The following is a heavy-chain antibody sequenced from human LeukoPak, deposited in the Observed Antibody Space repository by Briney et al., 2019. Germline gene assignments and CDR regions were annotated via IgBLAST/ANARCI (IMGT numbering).Heavy chain of an antibody. Sequence: GGSLRLSCAASGFTFDDYAMHWFRQAPGKGLEWVSGISWNSGSIGYADSVKGRFTISRDNAKNSLYLQMNSQRGEDMALYYCAKDMSVGAARGMDVWGKGTMVTVSS. CDR2: ISWNSGSI. CDR1: GFTFDDYA. CDR3: AKDMSVGAARGMDV. D-gene: IGHD6-6*01. V-gene: IGHV3-9*03. J-gene: IGHJ6*03.